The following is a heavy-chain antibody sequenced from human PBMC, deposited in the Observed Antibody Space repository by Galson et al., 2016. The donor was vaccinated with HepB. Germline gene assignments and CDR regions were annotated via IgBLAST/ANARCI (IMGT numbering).Heavy chain of an antibody. CDR3: VRRPPLGTPGEGNY. D-gene: IGHD3-16*01. CDR2: IYPGDSDT. CDR1: GYSFPTYW. Sequence: QSGAEVKKPGESLKISCKGSGYSFPTYWIGWVRQMPGKGLEWMGSIYPGDSDTKYSPSFEGQVTISADKSISTAYLQWSSLKASDTAMYYCVRRPPLGTPGEGNYWGQGTLVTVSS. J-gene: IGHJ4*02. V-gene: IGHV5-51*01.